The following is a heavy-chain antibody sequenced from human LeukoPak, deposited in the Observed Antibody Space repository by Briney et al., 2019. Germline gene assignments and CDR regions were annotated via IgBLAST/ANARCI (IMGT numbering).Heavy chain of an antibody. CDR1: GFTFSSYA. CDR3: AKDGYSYVRGAFDI. CDR2: ISGSGGST. V-gene: IGHV3-23*01. J-gene: IGHJ3*02. D-gene: IGHD5-18*01. Sequence: GGSLRLSCAASGFTFSSYAMSWVRQAPGKGLEWVSAISGSGGSTYYADSVKGRFTISRDNSKSTLYLEMNSLRAEDTAVYYCAKDGYSYVRGAFDIWGQGTMVTVSS.